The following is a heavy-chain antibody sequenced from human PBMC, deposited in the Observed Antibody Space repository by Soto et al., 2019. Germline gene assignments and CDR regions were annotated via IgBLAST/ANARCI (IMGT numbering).Heavy chain of an antibody. Sequence: SETLSLTCAVSGGSISSGGYSWSWIRQPPGKGLEWIGYIFSSGTTYYNPSLKSRLTMSLDTSQNQFSLKLNSVTAADTAVYFCATSQKGYNWNYFDHWGQGALVTVSS. J-gene: IGHJ4*02. CDR1: GGSISSGGYS. V-gene: IGHV4-30-2*05. D-gene: IGHD1-20*01. CDR2: IFSSGTT. CDR3: ATSQKGYNWNYFDH.